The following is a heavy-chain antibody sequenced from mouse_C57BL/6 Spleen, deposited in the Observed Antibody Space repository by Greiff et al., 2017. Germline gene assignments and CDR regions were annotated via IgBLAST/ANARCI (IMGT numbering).Heavy chain of an antibody. V-gene: IGHV14-2*01. CDR2: IDPEDGET. D-gene: IGHD1-1*01. CDR1: GFNITDYY. Sequence: VQLQQSGAELVKPGASVKLSCTASGFNITDYYMHWVKQRPEQGLEWIGRIDPEDGETKYAPKFQGKATLTADTSSNTAYLPLSSLTSEDTSVYYGARDPHYCGSSPYYFDGWGQGTTLTVSS. J-gene: IGHJ2*01. CDR3: ARDPHYCGSSPYYFDG.